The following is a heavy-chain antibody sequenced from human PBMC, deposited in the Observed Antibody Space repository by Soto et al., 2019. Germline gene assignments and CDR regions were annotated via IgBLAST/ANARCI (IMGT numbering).Heavy chain of an antibody. V-gene: IGHV4-30-2*03. D-gene: IGHD1-26*01. CDR3: ARPSGSYLYYFDY. J-gene: IGHJ4*02. CDR1: GCSISSGGYS. CDR2: IYYSGST. Sequence: PSETLSLTCAVSGCSISSGGYSWSWIRQPPGKGLEWIGSIYYSGSTYYNPSLKSRVTISVDTSKNQFSLKLSSVTAADTAVYYCARPSGSYLYYFDYWGQGTLVTVSS.